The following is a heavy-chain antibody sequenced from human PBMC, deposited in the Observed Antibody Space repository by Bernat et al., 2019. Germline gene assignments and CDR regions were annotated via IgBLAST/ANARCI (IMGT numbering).Heavy chain of an antibody. Sequence: QVQLVQSGAEVKTPGASVKVSCKASGYTFTAYCIHWVRQAPVQGLEWMGWINPNTGGTNFAQNFQGRVTMTRDTAISTTYMEMSRLRSDDTTLYYGARGPHNSYATGSRFDPWGQGTLVTVSS. D-gene: IGHD3-10*01. V-gene: IGHV1-2*02. CDR3: ARGPHNSYATGSRFDP. CDR2: INPNTGGT. CDR1: GYTFTAYC. J-gene: IGHJ5*02.